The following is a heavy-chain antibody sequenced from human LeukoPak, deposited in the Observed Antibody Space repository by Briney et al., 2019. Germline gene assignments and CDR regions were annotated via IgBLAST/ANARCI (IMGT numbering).Heavy chain of an antibody. J-gene: IGHJ3*02. CDR2: ISSSGSTI. D-gene: IGHD6-19*01. Sequence: GESLRLSCAASGFTFSDYYMSWIRQAPGKGLEWVSYISSSGSTIYYADSVKGRFTISRDNAKNSLYLQMNSLRAEDTAVYYCARDSNSGSDAFDIWGQGTMVTVSS. CDR3: ARDSNSGSDAFDI. V-gene: IGHV3-11*01. CDR1: GFTFSDYY.